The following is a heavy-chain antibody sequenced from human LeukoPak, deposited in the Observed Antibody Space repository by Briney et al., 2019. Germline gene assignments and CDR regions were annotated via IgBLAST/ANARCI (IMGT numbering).Heavy chain of an antibody. V-gene: IGHV4-59*01. CDR3: ARTSNYDYFDY. J-gene: IGHJ4*02. Sequence: PSETLSLTCTVSGGSISSYYWSWIRQPPGKGLEWIGYIYYSGSTNYNPSLKSRVTISVDTSKNQFSLKLSSVTAADTAVYYCARTSNYDYFDYWGQGTLVTVSS. D-gene: IGHD4-11*01. CDR1: GGSISSYY. CDR2: IYYSGST.